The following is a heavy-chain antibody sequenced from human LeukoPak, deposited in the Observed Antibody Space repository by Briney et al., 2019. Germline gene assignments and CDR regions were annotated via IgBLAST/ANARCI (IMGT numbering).Heavy chain of an antibody. CDR2: IYYSGST. CDR3: ARLLCQYDNSGY. J-gene: IGHJ4*02. Sequence: SETLSLTCTVSGGSITSSYYWGWIRQPPGKGLEWIGSIYYSGSTYYNPSLKSRVTISVDTSKNQFSLKLGSVTAADTAVYYCARLLCQYDNSGYWGQGTLVTVSS. CDR1: GGSITSSYY. V-gene: IGHV4-39*01. D-gene: IGHD3-22*01.